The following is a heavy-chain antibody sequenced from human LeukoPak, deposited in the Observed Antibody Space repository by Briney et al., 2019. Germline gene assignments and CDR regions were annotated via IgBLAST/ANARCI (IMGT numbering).Heavy chain of an antibody. CDR2: IITYNGNTNT. J-gene: IGHJ4*02. V-gene: IGHV1-18*01. D-gene: IGHD6-19*01. CDR3: ARERSGWFFSN. Sequence: ASVKVSCKASGYTFTSYGISWVRQAPGQGLEWMGWIITYNGNTNTNYAQKLQGRVTMTTDTSTSTAYMDLRSLRSDDTAVYYCARERSGWFFSNWGQGTLVTVSS. CDR1: GYTFTSYG.